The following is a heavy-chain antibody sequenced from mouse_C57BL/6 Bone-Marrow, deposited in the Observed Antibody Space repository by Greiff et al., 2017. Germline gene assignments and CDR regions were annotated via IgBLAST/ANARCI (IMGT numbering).Heavy chain of an antibody. CDR2: ISNLAYSI. CDR1: GFTFSDYG. CDR3: ARIYYGNQAWFAY. D-gene: IGHD2-1*01. Sequence: EVKLMESGGGLVQPGGSLKLSCAASGFTFSDYGMAWVRQAPRKGPEWVAFISNLAYSIYYADTVTGRFPISRENAKNTLYLEMSSLRSEDTAMYYCARIYYGNQAWFAYWGQGTLVTVSA. J-gene: IGHJ3*01. V-gene: IGHV5-15*01.